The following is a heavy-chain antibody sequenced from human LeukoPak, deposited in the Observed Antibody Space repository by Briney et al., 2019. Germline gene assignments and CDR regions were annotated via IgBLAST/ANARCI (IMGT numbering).Heavy chain of an antibody. CDR3: ARGDIVGAIPDAFDI. CDR2: IYYSGST. Sequence: PAATLSLTCTVAGPSISSYYSSWTRHPPGEGLEWIGYIYYSGSTNYNPSLKSRVTISVDTSKNQFSLKLSSVTAADTAVYYCARGDIVGAIPDAFDIWGKGTMVTVSS. CDR1: GPSISSYY. V-gene: IGHV4-59*01. D-gene: IGHD1-26*01. J-gene: IGHJ3*02.